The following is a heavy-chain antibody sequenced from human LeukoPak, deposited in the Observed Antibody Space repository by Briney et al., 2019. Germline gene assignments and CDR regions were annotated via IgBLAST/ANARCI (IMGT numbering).Heavy chain of an antibody. Sequence: ASVKVSCKASGYTFTSYDINWVRQATGQGLEWKGWMNPNSGNTGYAQKFQGRVTITRNTSISTAYMELSSLRSEDTAVYYCARQYYDFWSGYRSYYYYMDVWGKGTTVTVSS. V-gene: IGHV1-8*03. D-gene: IGHD3-3*01. J-gene: IGHJ6*03. CDR2: MNPNSGNT. CDR1: GYTFTSYD. CDR3: ARQYYDFWSGYRSYYYYMDV.